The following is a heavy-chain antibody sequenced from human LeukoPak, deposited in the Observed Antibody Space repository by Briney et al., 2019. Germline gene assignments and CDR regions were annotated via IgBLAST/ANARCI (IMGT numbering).Heavy chain of an antibody. D-gene: IGHD3-10*01. J-gene: IGHJ4*02. CDR1: GGSTINYF. CDR3: ARAEGSGSGAYTLDY. CDR2: IYTSGTT. Sequence: SETLSLTCTVSGGSTINYFRSWIRQPAGRGLEWIGHIYTSGTTHYNPSLKNRVTISLDTSKSQFSLQLNSVTAADSAVYYCARAEGSGSGAYTLDYWGQGILVTVSP. V-gene: IGHV4-4*07.